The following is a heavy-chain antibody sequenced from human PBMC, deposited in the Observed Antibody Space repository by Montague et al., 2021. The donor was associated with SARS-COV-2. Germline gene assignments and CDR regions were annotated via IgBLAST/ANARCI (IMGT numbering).Heavy chain of an antibody. Sequence: SETLSLTCTVSGDSISSSSYDWGWIRRPPGKGLEWIGYIYYSGSTKYNPSLKSRVTISVDTSKSQMSLRLNSVTAADTAVYYCAGDRGRFWHFDLWGRGTLVTVSS. J-gene: IGHJ2*01. CDR3: AGDRGRFWHFDL. CDR1: GDSISSSSYD. V-gene: IGHV4-61*01. CDR2: IYYSGST. D-gene: IGHD5-12*01.